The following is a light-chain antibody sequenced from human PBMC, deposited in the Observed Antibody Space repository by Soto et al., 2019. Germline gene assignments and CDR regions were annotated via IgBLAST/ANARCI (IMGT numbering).Light chain of an antibody. V-gene: IGKV3-20*01. CDR3: QQSGNSPIT. CDR1: ERIFSAY. J-gene: IGKJ5*01. CDR2: GTS. Sequence: VMTQSPGTLSLSRGERATISCRASERIFSAYLGWYQQKPGQAPRLLIYGTSSRATGIPARFSGSGSGTDFTLTISSLQPEDFAVYYCQQSGNSPITFGQGTRLEI.